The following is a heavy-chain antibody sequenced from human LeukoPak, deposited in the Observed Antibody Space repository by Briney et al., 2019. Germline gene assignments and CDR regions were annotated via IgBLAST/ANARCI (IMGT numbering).Heavy chain of an antibody. D-gene: IGHD3-3*01. V-gene: IGHV3-21*04. CDR1: GFTFSSYS. CDR2: ISSSSSYI. Sequence: PGGSLRLSCAASGFTFSSYSMNWVRQAPGKGLEWVSSISSSSSYIYYADSVKGRFTISRDNAKNSLYLQMNSLRAEDTAVYYCAKEVERFLEWLPGPFDYWGQGTLVTVSS. CDR3: AKEVERFLEWLPGPFDY. J-gene: IGHJ4*02.